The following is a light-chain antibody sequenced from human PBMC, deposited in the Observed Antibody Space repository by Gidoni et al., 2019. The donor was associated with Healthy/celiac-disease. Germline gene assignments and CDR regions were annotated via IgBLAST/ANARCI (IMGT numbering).Light chain of an antibody. CDR1: QSVLYSSNNKNY. V-gene: IGKV4-1*01. CDR3: QQYYSTPYT. CDR2: WAS. J-gene: IGKJ2*01. Sequence: DIVMTQSPASLAVSLGERATINCKSSQSVLYSSNNKNYLAWYQQKPGQPPKLLIYWASTREYGVPDRFSGSGSGTDFTLTISSLQAEDVAVYFCQQYYSTPYTFGQGTKLEIK.